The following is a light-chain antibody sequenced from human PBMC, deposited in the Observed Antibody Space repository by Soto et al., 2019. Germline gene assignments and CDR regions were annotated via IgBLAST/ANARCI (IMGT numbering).Light chain of an antibody. CDR3: NSYTSASTYV. Sequence: QSALTQSASVSGSPGQSITISCTGTSSDIGIYNFVSWYQQHPGKAPKLMIYNVYSRPSGVSSRFSGSKSGNTASLTISWLQAEDEADYYCNSYTSASTYVFGTGTKLTVL. J-gene: IGLJ1*01. CDR1: SSDIGIYNF. CDR2: NVY. V-gene: IGLV2-14*03.